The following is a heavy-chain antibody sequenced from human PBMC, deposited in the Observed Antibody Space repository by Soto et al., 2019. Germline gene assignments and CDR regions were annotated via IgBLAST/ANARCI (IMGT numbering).Heavy chain of an antibody. Sequence: QVQLVQSGAEVKKPGASVKVSCKASGYTFTSYDINWVRQATGQGLEWMGWMNPNSGNTGYAQKCQGRVTMTRNTSISTAYMELSSLRSEYTAVYYGARERAGTTSMDVWGQGTTVTVSS. CDR3: ARERAGTTSMDV. J-gene: IGHJ6*02. V-gene: IGHV1-8*01. CDR2: MNPNSGNT. D-gene: IGHD1-1*01. CDR1: GYTFTSYD.